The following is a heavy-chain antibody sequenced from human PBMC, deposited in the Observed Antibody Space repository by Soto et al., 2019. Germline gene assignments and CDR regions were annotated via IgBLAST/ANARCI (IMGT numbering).Heavy chain of an antibody. CDR2: IFHTGTT. CDR1: GDSIYRSYW. J-gene: IGHJ4*02. D-gene: IGHD2-15*01. V-gene: IGHV4-4*02. CDR3: ARSARYGVVGDY. Sequence: TSETLSLTCVVSGDSIYRSYWWSFVRLPPGKGPEWIGEIFHTGTTNYNPSLKSRLTMSVDKSKKEISLKLDSVTAADTAVYFCARSARYGVVGDYWGQGTGVTVSS.